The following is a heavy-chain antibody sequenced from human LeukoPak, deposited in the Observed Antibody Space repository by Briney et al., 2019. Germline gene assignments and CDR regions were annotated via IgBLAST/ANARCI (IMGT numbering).Heavy chain of an antibody. CDR3: ARDASGSSTGLIDS. CDR1: GFTLRSYS. D-gene: IGHD1-26*01. V-gene: IGHV3-21*01. CDR2: ISTSSYYI. J-gene: IGHJ4*02. Sequence: GGSLRLSCVASGFTLRSYSMHWVRQAPGKGLEWVSYISTSSYYIYYADSVKGRFTISRDDAKNSLYLQMNSLRAEDTALYYCARDASGSSTGLIDSWGQGTLVTVSS.